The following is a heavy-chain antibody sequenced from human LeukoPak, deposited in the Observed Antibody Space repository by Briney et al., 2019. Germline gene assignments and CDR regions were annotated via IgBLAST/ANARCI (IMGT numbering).Heavy chain of an antibody. CDR3: ARAKGYSGYDLLALDY. D-gene: IGHD5-12*01. Sequence: PGGSLRLSCAASGFIFSSYGIHWVRQAPGKGLEWVAVIWSDGRKTYYAGSVKGRFTISRDNSKNTLYLQMNSLRAEDTAVYYCARAKGYSGYDLLALDYWGQGTLVTVSS. CDR1: GFIFSSYG. V-gene: IGHV3-30*19. J-gene: IGHJ4*02. CDR2: IWSDGRKT.